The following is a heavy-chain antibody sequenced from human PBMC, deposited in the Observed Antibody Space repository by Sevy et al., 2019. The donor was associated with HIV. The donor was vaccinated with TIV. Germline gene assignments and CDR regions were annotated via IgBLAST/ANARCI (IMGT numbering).Heavy chain of an antibody. D-gene: IGHD3-16*01. CDR1: GFTFDDYA. Sequence: SLRLSCAASGFTFDDYAMHWVRQAPGKGLECVSGISWNSGSIGYADSVKGRFTISRDNAKNSLYLQMNSLRAEDTALYYCAKDISYGGRGRVRGGDAFDIWGQGTMVTVSS. J-gene: IGHJ3*02. V-gene: IGHV3-9*01. CDR3: AKDISYGGRGRVRGGDAFDI. CDR2: ISWNSGSI.